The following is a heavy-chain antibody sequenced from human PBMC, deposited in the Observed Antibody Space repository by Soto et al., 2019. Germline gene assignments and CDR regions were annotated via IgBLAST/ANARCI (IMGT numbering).Heavy chain of an antibody. Sequence: SETLSLTCTVSGGSISSYYWSWIRQPPGKGLEWIGYIYYSGSTDYNPSLKSRVTISVDTSKNQFSLKLSSVTAADTAVYYCARAPRGNDDYRAFFXYRAQRTMVTVSS. J-gene: IGHJ4*02. D-gene: IGHD4-17*01. CDR1: GGSISSYY. CDR3: ARAPRGNDDYRAFFXY. CDR2: IYYSGST. V-gene: IGHV4-59*01.